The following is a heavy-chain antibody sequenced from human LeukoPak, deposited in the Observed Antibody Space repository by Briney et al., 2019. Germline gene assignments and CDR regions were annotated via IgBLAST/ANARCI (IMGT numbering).Heavy chain of an antibody. CDR3: ARVHYYGSGSKLGWFDP. CDR1: GYSISSGYY. D-gene: IGHD3-10*01. CDR2: IYNSGST. Sequence: SETLSLTCTVSGYSISSGYYWGWIRQPPGKGLEWIGSIYNSGSTYYNPSLKSRVTISVDTSKNQFSLKLSSVTAADTAVYYCARVHYYGSGSKLGWFDPWGQGTLVTVSS. V-gene: IGHV4-38-2*02. J-gene: IGHJ5*02.